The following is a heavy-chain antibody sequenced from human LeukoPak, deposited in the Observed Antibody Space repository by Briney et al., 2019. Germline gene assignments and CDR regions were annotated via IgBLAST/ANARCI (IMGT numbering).Heavy chain of an antibody. CDR3: ARAEGDDSSGHYYYYGMDV. CDR2: FYYSGST. J-gene: IGHJ6*01. D-gene: IGHD3-22*01. V-gene: IGHV4-59*01. CDR1: GGSISSYH. Sequence: PSETLSLTCTVSGGSISSYHWSWIRQPPGKGLEWIGFFYYSGSTNYNPSLKSRVTISVDTSKNQFSLKLSSVTAADTAVYYCARAEGDDSSGHYYYYGMDVWGQGTTVTVSS.